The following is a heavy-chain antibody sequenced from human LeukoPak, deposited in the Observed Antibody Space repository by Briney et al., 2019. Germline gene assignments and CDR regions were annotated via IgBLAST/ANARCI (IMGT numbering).Heavy chain of an antibody. D-gene: IGHD2-2*01. Sequence: SETLSLTCTVSGGSISSYYWSWIRQPPGKGLEWIGYIYYSGSTNYNPSLKSRVTISADTSKNQFSLKLSSVTAADTAVYYCARVVVGSTSWYYYYYYYMDVWGKGTTVTISS. CDR1: GGSISSYY. J-gene: IGHJ6*03. CDR3: ARVVVGSTSWYYYYYYYMDV. V-gene: IGHV4-59*01. CDR2: IYYSGST.